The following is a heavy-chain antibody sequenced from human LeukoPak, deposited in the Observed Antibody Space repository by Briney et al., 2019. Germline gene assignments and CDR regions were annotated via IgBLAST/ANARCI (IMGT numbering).Heavy chain of an antibody. CDR1: GLTFSGYW. Sequence: GGSLRLSCAASGLTFSGYWMNWVRQAPGKGLEWVSTISGSGGTTYYADSVKGRFAISRDNSKNTLYLQMNSLRAEDTAVYYCARIGYSSSCLDYWGQGTLVTVSS. V-gene: IGHV3-23*01. CDR2: ISGSGGTT. CDR3: ARIGYSSSCLDY. D-gene: IGHD6-13*01. J-gene: IGHJ4*02.